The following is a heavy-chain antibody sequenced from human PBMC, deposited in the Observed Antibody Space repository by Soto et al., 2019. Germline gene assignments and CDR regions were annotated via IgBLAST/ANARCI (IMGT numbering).Heavy chain of an antibody. J-gene: IGHJ4*02. D-gene: IGHD5-18*01. V-gene: IGHV3-30-3*01. Sequence: PGGSLRLSCAASGFTFSSYAMHWVRQAPGKGLEWVAVISYDGSNKYYADSVKGRFTISRDNSKNTLYLQMNSLRAEDTAVYYCAREKWGNTAMVGLSSYFDYWGQGTLVTVSS. CDR2: ISYDGSNK. CDR1: GFTFSSYA. CDR3: AREKWGNTAMVGLSSYFDY.